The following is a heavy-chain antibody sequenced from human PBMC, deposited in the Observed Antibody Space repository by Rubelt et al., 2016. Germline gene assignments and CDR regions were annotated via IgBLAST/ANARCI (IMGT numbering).Heavy chain of an antibody. CDR1: GYNFAKSW. D-gene: IGHD3-10*01. CDR3: ARNPDKGSYYPYYFDY. J-gene: IGHJ4*02. Sequence: EVQLVQSGAEVKKPGESLKISCQGSGYNFAKSWIGWVRQMSGKGLEWMGIIYPGASDTRYSPYFKGKVTSQADKSISTAYLQWSSLKASDTARYYCARNPDKGSYYPYYFDYWGQGTLVTVSS. CDR2: IYPGASDT. V-gene: IGHV5-51*03.